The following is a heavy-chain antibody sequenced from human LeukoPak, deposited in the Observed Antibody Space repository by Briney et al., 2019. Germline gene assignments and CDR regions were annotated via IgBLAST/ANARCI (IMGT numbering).Heavy chain of an antibody. Sequence: ASVKVSCKASGYTFTNYYLHWVRQAPGQGLEWMGWINPNTGGTNYAQKFQGRVTMTRDTSISTAYMELSRLTSDDTAVYYCARDPSGTYDYWGQGTLVTVSS. V-gene: IGHV1-2*02. J-gene: IGHJ4*02. CDR1: GYTFTNYY. D-gene: IGHD1-26*01. CDR3: ARDPSGTYDY. CDR2: INPNTGGT.